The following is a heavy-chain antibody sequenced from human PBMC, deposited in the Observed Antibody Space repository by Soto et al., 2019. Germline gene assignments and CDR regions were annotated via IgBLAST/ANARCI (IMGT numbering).Heavy chain of an antibody. D-gene: IGHD6-13*01. CDR1: GFTFSSYA. CDR2: ISGSGGST. J-gene: IGHJ4*02. Sequence: EVQLLESGGGLVQPGGSLRLSCAASGFTFSSYAMSWVRQAPGKGLEWVSAISGSGGSTYYADSVKGRFTISRDNSKNTLYLQMNRLRAEDTAVYYCANIPLAAAGTPPFGYWGQGTLVTVSS. CDR3: ANIPLAAAGTPPFGY. V-gene: IGHV3-23*01.